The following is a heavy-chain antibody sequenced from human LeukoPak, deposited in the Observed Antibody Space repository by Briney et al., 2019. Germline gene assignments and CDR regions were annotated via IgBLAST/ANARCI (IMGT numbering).Heavy chain of an antibody. CDR2: IYHSGST. V-gene: IGHV4-38-2*02. CDR1: GYSSSSGYY. CDR3: ARGDAFDI. J-gene: IGHJ3*02. Sequence: PSETLSLTCTVSGYSSSSGYYWGWIRQPPGKGLEWIGSIYHSGSTYYNPSLKSRVTISVDTSKNQFSLKLSSVTAADTAVYYCARGDAFDIWGQGTMVTVSS.